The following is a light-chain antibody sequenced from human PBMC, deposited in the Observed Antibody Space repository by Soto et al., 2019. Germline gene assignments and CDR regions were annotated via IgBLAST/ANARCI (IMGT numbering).Light chain of an antibody. CDR1: SSDVGAYNF. CDR3: SSYTTSNTLV. J-gene: IGLJ3*02. V-gene: IGLV2-14*03. Sequence: QAVLTQPASVSGSPGQSITISCTGTSSDVGAYNFVSWYQQHPGKAPKLMIYDVTNRPSGVSSRFSGSKSGNTASLAISGLLAEDEADYYCSSYTTSNTLVFGGGTKVTVL. CDR2: DVT.